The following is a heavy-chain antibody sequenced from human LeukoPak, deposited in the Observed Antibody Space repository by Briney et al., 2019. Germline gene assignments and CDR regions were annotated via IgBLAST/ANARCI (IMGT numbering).Heavy chain of an antibody. Sequence: ASVTVSCKASGYTFTGFYMHWVRQAPGQGLEWMGWINPNSGGTSYAQKFQGRVTMTRDTSISTAYMELSSLRSDDTAVYYCARGSRKKDDSTSYAFDYWGQGTLVTVSS. V-gene: IGHV1-2*02. D-gene: IGHD3-22*01. CDR3: ARGSRKKDDSTSYAFDY. CDR1: GYTFTGFY. J-gene: IGHJ4*02. CDR2: INPNSGGT.